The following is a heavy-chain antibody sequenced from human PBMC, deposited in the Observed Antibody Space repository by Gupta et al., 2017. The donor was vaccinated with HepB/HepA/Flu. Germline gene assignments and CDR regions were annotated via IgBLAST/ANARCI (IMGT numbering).Heavy chain of an antibody. CDR2: IKKDGSEK. CDR3: ASSIGIGELHFDY. J-gene: IGHJ4*02. Sequence: EVQLVESGGGLVQPGGSLRVSCAASGSTFSSHWMSWVRQAPGKGLEWVANIKKDGSEKYYVDSVKGRFTISRDNAKNSLYLQMNSLRAEDTAVYYCASSIGIGELHFDYRGQGTLVTVSS. CDR1: GSTFSSHW. D-gene: IGHD2/OR15-2a*01. V-gene: IGHV3-7*01.